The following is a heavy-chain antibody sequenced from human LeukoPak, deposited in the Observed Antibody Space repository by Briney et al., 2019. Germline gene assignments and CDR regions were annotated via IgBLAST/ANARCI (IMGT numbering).Heavy chain of an antibody. CDR3: ARVEYYYDSSGYDAFDI. CDR2: INPNSGGT. J-gene: IGHJ3*02. Sequence: ASVKVSCKASGYTFTGYYMHWVRQAPGQGLEWMGWINPNSGGTNYAQKFQGRVTMTRDTSISTAYMELSRLRSDDTAVYYCARVEYYYDSSGYDAFDIWGQGTMVTVSS. V-gene: IGHV1-2*02. D-gene: IGHD3-22*01. CDR1: GYTFTGYY.